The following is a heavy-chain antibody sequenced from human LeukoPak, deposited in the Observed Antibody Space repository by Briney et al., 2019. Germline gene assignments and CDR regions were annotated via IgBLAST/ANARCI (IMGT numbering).Heavy chain of an antibody. CDR1: GFTFSDYW. D-gene: IGHD1-1*01. Sequence: PGGSLRLSCAASGFTFSDYWMIWVCQAPGKGLEWVADIKYDSSDRFYVDSVKDRFTISRDNAQNSVFLQMNSLRAEDTAVYYCARLMTETGTYSYYFDKWGQGTLVTVSS. V-gene: IGHV3-7*01. J-gene: IGHJ4*02. CDR2: IKYDSSDR. CDR3: ARLMTETGTYSYYFDK.